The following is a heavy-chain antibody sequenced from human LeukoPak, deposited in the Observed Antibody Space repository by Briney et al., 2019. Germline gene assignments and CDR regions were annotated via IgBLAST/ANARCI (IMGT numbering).Heavy chain of an antibody. V-gene: IGHV4-30-2*01. D-gene: IGHD3-22*01. J-gene: IGHJ4*02. CDR2: IYHSGST. CDR3: ARTPYVGYDSSATESTLDY. CDR1: GGSISSGGYS. Sequence: SETLSLTCAVSGGSISSGGYSWSWIRQPPGKGLEWIGYIYHSGSTYYNPSLKSRVTISVDRSKNQFSLKLSSVTAADTAVYYCARTPYVGYDSSATESTLDYWGQGTLVTVSS.